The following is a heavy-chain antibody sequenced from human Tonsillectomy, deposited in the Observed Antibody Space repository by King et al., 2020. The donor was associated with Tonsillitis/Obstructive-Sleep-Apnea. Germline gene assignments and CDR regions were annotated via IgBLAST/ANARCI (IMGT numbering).Heavy chain of an antibody. D-gene: IGHD2-2*01. CDR3: ARRIVVVPAATRTRYFDY. CDR1: GGSFSGYY. J-gene: IGHJ4*02. CDR2: INHSGST. V-gene: IGHV4-34*01. Sequence: VQLQQWGAGLLKPSETLSLTCDVYGGSFSGYYWSWIRQPPGKGLEWIGEINHSGSTNYNPSLKSRVTISVDTSKNQFSLKLSSVTAADTAVYYCARRIVVVPAATRTRYFDYWGQGTLVTVSS.